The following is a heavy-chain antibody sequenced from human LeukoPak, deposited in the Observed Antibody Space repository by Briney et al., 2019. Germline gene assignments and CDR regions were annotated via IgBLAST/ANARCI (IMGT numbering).Heavy chain of an antibody. CDR3: ARDPWYYGSGSYYQDDAFDI. CDR2: INWNGGST. J-gene: IGHJ3*02. CDR1: GFTFSSYA. D-gene: IGHD3-10*01. Sequence: RPGRSLRLSCAASGFTFSSYAMHWVRHAPGKGLEWVSGINWNGGSTGYADSVKGRFTISRDNAKNSLYLQMNSLGAEDTALYYCARDPWYYGSGSYYQDDAFDIWGQGTMVTVSS. V-gene: IGHV3-20*04.